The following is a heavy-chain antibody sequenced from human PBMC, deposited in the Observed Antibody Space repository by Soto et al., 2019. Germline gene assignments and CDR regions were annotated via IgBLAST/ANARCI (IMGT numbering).Heavy chain of an antibody. V-gene: IGHV3-21*01. CDR1: GFTFSSYS. Sequence: EVQLVESGGGLVKPGGSLRLSCAASGFTFSSYSMNWVRQAPGKGLEWVSSISSGSTYIYYTDSVKGRFTISRDNAKDSLYLQMNSLRAGDTAVYYCARVLGDNWNYANWFDPWGQGTLVTVSS. CDR2: ISSGSTYI. CDR3: ARVLGDNWNYANWFDP. D-gene: IGHD1-7*01. J-gene: IGHJ5*02.